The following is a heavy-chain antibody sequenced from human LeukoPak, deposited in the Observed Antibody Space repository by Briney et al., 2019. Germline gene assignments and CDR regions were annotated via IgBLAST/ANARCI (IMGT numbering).Heavy chain of an antibody. Sequence: ASVKVSCKASGYTFTSYGISWVRQAPGQGLEWMGWISAYNGNTNYAQKLQGRVTMTTDTSTSTAYMELRSLRSDDTAVYYCARDRWCSSTSCPWIWGQGTLVTVSS. D-gene: IGHD2-2*01. CDR1: GYTFTSYG. V-gene: IGHV1-18*01. CDR2: ISAYNGNT. CDR3: ARDRWCSSTSCPWI. J-gene: IGHJ4*02.